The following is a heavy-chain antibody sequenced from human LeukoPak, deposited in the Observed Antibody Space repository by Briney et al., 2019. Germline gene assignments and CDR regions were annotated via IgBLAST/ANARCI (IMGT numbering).Heavy chain of an antibody. CDR2: INPASGGT. CDR3: ARVLFPSGPKRCFDP. V-gene: IGHV1-2*02. Sequence: ASVKVSCKASGYIYSGHYIQRVRQAPGQGLEWMGCINPASGGTNNAQKFQGRDIMTTDTSPSILYMGLYSLRSDDTAVSYCARVLFPSGPKRCFDPWGQGTLVTVSS. J-gene: IGHJ5*02. D-gene: IGHD2-21*01. CDR1: GYIYSGHY.